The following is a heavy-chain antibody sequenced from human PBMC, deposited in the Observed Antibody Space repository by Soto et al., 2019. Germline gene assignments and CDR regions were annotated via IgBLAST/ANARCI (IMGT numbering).Heavy chain of an antibody. Sequence: PSETLSLTCTVSGGSISSYYWSWIRQPPGKGLEWIGYIYYSGSTNYNPSLKSRVTISVDTSKNQFSLKLSSVTAADTAVYYCARSKFSGVVTYYGYYYGMDVWGQGTTVTVSS. V-gene: IGHV4-59*01. CDR1: GGSISSYY. CDR3: ARSKFSGVVTYYGYYYGMDV. CDR2: IYYSGST. D-gene: IGHD3-3*01. J-gene: IGHJ6*02.